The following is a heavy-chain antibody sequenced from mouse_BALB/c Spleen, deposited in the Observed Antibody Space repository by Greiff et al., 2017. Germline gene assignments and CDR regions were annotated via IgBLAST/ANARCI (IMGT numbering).Heavy chain of an antibody. CDR2: ISSGGSYT. V-gene: IGHV5-9-4*01. D-gene: IGHD1-2*01. CDR3: ARVYGSYFDY. Sequence: EVKLMESGGGLVKPGGSLKLSCAASGFTFSSYAMSWVRQSPEKRLEWVAEISSGGSYTYYPDTVTGRFTISRDNAKNTLYLEMSSLRSEDTAMYYCARVYGSYFDYWGQGTTLTVSS. J-gene: IGHJ2*01. CDR1: GFTFSSYA.